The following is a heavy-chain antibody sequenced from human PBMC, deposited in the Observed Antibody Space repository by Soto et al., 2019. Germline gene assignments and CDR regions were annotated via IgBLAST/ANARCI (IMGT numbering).Heavy chain of an antibody. Sequence: ASVKVSCKASGYTFTSYGISWVRQAPGQGLEWMGWISAYNGNTNYAQKLQGRVTMTTDTSTSTAYMELRSLRAEDTAVYYCAKDSVNRNGIYDPFDIWGQGTMVTVSS. CDR1: GYTFTSYG. CDR2: ISAYNGNT. CDR3: AKDSVNRNGIYDPFDI. V-gene: IGHV1-18*01. D-gene: IGHD3-10*01. J-gene: IGHJ3*02.